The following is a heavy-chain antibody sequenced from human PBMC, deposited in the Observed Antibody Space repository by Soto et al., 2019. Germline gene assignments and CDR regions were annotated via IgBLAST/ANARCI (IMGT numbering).Heavy chain of an antibody. J-gene: IGHJ4*02. CDR2: INSDGSST. Sequence: HPGGSLRLSCAASGFTFSSYWMHWVRQAPGKGLVWVSRINSDGSSTSYADSVKGRFTISRDNAKNTLYLQMNSLRAEDTAVYYCARGTGYSYGHLDYWGQGTLVTVS. CDR1: GFTFSSYW. CDR3: ARGTGYSYGHLDY. D-gene: IGHD5-18*01. V-gene: IGHV3-74*01.